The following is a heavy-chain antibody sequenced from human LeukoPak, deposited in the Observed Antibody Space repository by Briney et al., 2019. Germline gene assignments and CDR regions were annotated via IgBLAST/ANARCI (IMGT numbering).Heavy chain of an antibody. V-gene: IGHV3-23*01. D-gene: IGHD2-15*01. J-gene: IGHJ5*02. CDR1: GFTFSSYA. CDR2: ISGSGGST. CDR3: AKADIVVVVAAINWFDP. Sequence: PGGSLRLSCAASGFTFSSYATSWVRQAPGKGLEWVSAISGSGGSTYYADSVKGRLTISRDNSKNTLYLQMNSLRAEDTAVYYCAKADIVVVVAAINWFDPWGQGTLVTVSS.